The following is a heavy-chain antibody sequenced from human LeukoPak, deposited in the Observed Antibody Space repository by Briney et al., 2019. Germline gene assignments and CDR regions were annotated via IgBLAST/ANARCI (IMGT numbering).Heavy chain of an antibody. D-gene: IGHD1-26*01. CDR3: AKAASGSYLANFDY. J-gene: IGHJ4*02. V-gene: IGHV3-9*03. CDR2: ISWNSGSI. CDR1: GFTFDDYA. Sequence: GGSLRLSCAASGFTFDDYAMHWVRQAPGKGLEWVSGISWNSGSIGYADSVKGRFTISRDNAKNSLYLQMNSLRAEDMALYYCAKAASGSYLANFDYWGQGTLVTVSS.